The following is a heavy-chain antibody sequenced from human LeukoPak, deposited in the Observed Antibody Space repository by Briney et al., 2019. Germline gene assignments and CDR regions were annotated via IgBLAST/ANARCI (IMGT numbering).Heavy chain of an antibody. CDR1: GFTVSSNY. CDR2: IYYSGST. D-gene: IGHD4-11*01. V-gene: IGHV4-59*05. J-gene: IGHJ4*02. Sequence: GSLRLSCVASGFTVSSNYMSWVRQAPGKGLEWIASIYYSGSTYYNPSLKSRVTISVDTSRNQFSLKLNSVTAADTAVYYCVGHLPYSNYCNYWGQGTLVTVSS. CDR3: VGHLPYSNYCNY.